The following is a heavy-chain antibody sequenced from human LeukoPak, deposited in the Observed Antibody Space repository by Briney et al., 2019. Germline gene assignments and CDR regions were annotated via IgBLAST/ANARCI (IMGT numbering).Heavy chain of an antibody. CDR2: IIPILGIA. J-gene: IGHJ4*02. Sequence: SVKVSCKASGGTFSSYAISWVRQAPGQGLEWMGRIIPILGIANYAQKFQGRVTITADKSTSTAYMELSSLRSEDTAVYYCARGGGEMATIYWGQGTLVTVSS. CDR3: ARGGGEMATIY. D-gene: IGHD5-24*01. CDR1: GGTFSSYA. V-gene: IGHV1-69*04.